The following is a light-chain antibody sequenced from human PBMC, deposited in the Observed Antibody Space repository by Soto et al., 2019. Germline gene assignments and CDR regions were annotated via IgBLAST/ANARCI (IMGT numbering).Light chain of an antibody. CDR2: HAS. J-gene: IGKJ1*01. Sequence: AIQLTQSPSSLSASVGDRVTITCRASQGISSYLAWYQQKPGTAPKVLIYHASNLQSGVPSRFSGSGSGTEFTLTISSLQPDDFATYYCQQYNSYSFGQGTKVEIK. V-gene: IGKV1-13*02. CDR3: QQYNSYS. CDR1: QGISSY.